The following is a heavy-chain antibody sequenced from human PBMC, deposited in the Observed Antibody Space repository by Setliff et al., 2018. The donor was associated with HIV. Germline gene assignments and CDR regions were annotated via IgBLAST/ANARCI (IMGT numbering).Heavy chain of an antibody. D-gene: IGHD2-2*01. V-gene: IGHV1-69*08. CDR3: ARSGWAVVVPTDPAVDAFAI. CDR2: IIPIFGTP. Sequence: SVKVSCKTSGGTFSTYTIAWVRQAPGQGLEWMGRIIPIFGTPNYAQKFQGRVTITADKSTSTVYLDLRSLTSEDTAMYYCARSGWAVVVPTDPAVDAFAIWGQGTMVTVSS. CDR1: GGTFSTYT. J-gene: IGHJ3*02.